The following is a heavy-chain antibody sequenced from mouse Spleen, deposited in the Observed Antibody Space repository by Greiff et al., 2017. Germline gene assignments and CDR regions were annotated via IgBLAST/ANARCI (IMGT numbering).Heavy chain of an antibody. CDR3: ANYDYFFDY. J-gene: IGHJ2*01. D-gene: IGHD2-4*01. CDR2: ISYDGSN. V-gene: IGHV3-6*01. CDR1: GYSITSGYY. Sequence: VQLKQSGPGLVKPSQSLSLTCSVTGYSITSGYYWNWIRQFPGNKLEWMGYISYDGSNNYNPSLKNRISITRDTSKNQFFLKLNSVTTEDTATYYCANYDYFFDYWGQGTTLTVSS.